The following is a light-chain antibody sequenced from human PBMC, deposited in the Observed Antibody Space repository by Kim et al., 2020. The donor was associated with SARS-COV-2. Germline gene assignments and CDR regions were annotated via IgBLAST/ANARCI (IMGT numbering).Light chain of an antibody. CDR2: AAS. CDR3: QQSYHTPRT. CDR1: QYIINY. J-gene: IGKJ2*01. Sequence: SASVGDRVTITCRSSQYIINYLNWYQQTPGKAPKLLIYAASTLKSGVPSRFSGSGSGTDFTLTISSLQPEDVAIYYCQQSYHTPRTFGQGTKLEIK. V-gene: IGKV1-39*01.